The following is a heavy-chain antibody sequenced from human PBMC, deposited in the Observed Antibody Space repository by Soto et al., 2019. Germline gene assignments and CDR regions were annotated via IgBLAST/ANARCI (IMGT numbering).Heavy chain of an antibody. Sequence: XPVKVSCRASGDPFISYAIIWGRQAPGQGPEWMGGIIPIFGTANYAQKFQGRVTITADESTSTAYMELSSLRSEDTAVYYCARDRGATISLPIYAFDICAQGTMVTVS. V-gene: IGHV1-69*01. CDR3: ARDRGATISLPIYAFDI. D-gene: IGHD5-12*01. CDR1: GDPFISYA. J-gene: IGHJ3*02. CDR2: IIPIFGTA.